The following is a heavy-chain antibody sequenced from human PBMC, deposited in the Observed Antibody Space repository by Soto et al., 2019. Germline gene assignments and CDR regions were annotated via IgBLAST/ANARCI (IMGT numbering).Heavy chain of an antibody. CDR2: IYPGDSDT. D-gene: IGHD3-9*01. CDR1: GYSFTRSW. Sequence: SVTISCERSGYSFTRSWICWFRQIPGKGLEGMGTIYPGDSDTRYSPSFQGQVTISADKSISSAYLQWSSLKASDTAMYYCARSYYDSLTDYYYYYMDVCGKGTTVTVSS. J-gene: IGHJ6*03. V-gene: IGHV5-51*01. CDR3: ARSYYDSLTDYYYYYMDV.